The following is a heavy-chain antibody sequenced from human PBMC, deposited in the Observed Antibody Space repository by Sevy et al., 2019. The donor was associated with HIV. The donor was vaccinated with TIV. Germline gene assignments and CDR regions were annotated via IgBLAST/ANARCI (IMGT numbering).Heavy chain of an antibody. J-gene: IGHJ4*02. V-gene: IGHV1-8*01. CDR1: GYTFTSYD. CDR2: MNPDSGDT. Sequence: ASVKVSCKASGYTFTSYDINWVRQATGQGLEWMGLMNPDSGDTGLTQKFQGRLTMTRNTAINTAYMELSSLTSEDTAVYYCARSRPLLYTAPSRPFDYWGQGTLVTVSS. D-gene: IGHD2-2*02. CDR3: ARSRPLLYTAPSRPFDY.